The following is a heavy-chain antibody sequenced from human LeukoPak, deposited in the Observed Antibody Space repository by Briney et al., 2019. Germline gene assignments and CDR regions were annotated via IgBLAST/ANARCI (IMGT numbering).Heavy chain of an antibody. Sequence: ASVKVSCKASGGTFSSYAISWVRQAPGQGLEWVGGIIPIFGTANYAQKFQGRVTITADKSTSTAYMELSSLRSEDTAVYYCARPIMITSGNAFDIWGQGTMVTVSS. D-gene: IGHD3-16*01. CDR2: IIPIFGTA. CDR1: GGTFSSYA. CDR3: ARPIMITSGNAFDI. J-gene: IGHJ3*02. V-gene: IGHV1-69*06.